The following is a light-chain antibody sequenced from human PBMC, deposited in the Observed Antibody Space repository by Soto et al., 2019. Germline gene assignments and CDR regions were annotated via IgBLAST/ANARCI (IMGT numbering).Light chain of an antibody. V-gene: IGKV1-39*01. CDR2: AAS. J-gene: IGKJ5*01. CDR1: QSISRN. Sequence: DIQMTQSPSSLSASVGDRVTITCRASQSISRNLNWYQHKPGKAPQLLIYAASSLQNGVPSRFSGGGSGTEFTLSISSLQPEDFGTYYCQQSYTTASITFGQGTRLEIK. CDR3: QQSYTTASIT.